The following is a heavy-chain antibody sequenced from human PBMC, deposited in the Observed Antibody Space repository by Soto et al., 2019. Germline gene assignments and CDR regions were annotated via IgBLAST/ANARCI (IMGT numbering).Heavy chain of an antibody. Sequence: SETLSLTCTVSGGSISGSSYYWGWIRQPPGKGLEWIGSIYYSGSTYYNPSLKSRVTISVDTSKNQFSLKLSSVTAADTAVYYCARWGYSYYYYGIDVWGQGTTVTVSS. V-gene: IGHV4-39*01. CDR1: GGSISGSSYY. D-gene: IGHD1-1*01. J-gene: IGHJ6*02. CDR2: IYYSGST. CDR3: ARWGYSYYYYGIDV.